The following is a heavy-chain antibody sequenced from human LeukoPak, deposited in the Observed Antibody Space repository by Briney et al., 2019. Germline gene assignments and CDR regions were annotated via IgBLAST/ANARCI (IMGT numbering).Heavy chain of an antibody. J-gene: IGHJ4*02. CDR3: ARRGVRSSSWENYFDY. D-gene: IGHD6-13*01. CDR1: GGSISSYY. V-gene: IGHV4-59*08. Sequence: PSETLSLTCTVSGGSISSYYWSWLRQPPGKGLEGIGYIYYSGSTNYNPSLKRRVTISVDTSKNQFSLKLSSVTAADTAVYYCARRGVRSSSWENYFDYWGQGTLVTVSS. CDR2: IYYSGST.